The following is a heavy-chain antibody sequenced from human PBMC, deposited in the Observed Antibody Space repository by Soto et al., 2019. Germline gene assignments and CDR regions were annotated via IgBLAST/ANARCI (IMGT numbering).Heavy chain of an antibody. V-gene: IGHV3-11*01. J-gene: IGHJ4*02. CDR2: ISTRSSSI. Sequence: VGSLRLSCAASGFTFSDYYMSWIRQAPGKGLEWVSYISTRSSSIYYADSVKGRFTISRDNAKNSLYLQMNNLRAEDTAVYYCARAVSGFDYWGQGTLVTVSS. CDR1: GFTFSDYY. CDR3: ARAVSGFDY.